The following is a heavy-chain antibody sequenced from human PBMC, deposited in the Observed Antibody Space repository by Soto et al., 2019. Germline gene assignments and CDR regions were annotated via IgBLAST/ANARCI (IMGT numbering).Heavy chain of an antibody. Sequence: GGSLRLSCAASGFTFSSYTMNWVRQAPGKGLEWVSYISSGSGTIYYADSVKGRFTISRDNAKNSLYLQMNSLRTEDTAVYYCVRDASILVLRYFDYWGQGALVTVSS. D-gene: IGHD3-9*01. CDR3: VRDASILVLRYFDY. J-gene: IGHJ4*02. V-gene: IGHV3-48*01. CDR2: ISSGSGTI. CDR1: GFTFSSYT.